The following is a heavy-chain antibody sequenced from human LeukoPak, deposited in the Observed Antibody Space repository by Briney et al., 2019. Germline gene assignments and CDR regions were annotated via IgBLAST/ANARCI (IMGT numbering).Heavy chain of an antibody. CDR1: GFTFSKYA. CDR3: AKGSSNWRNYYYFDY. D-gene: IGHD6-13*01. J-gene: IGHJ4*02. Sequence: GGSLRLSCAASGFTFSKYAVSWVRQAPGKGLAWVSAISDSGDRTQYADSVKGRFTISRDNSQNTLYLQMNSLRAEDTAVYYCAKGSSNWRNYYYFDYWGQGTLVTVS. CDR2: ISDSGDRT. V-gene: IGHV3-23*01.